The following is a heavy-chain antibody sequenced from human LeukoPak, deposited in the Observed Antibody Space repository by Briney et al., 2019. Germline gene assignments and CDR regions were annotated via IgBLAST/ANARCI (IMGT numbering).Heavy chain of an antibody. CDR1: GGSFSGYY. V-gene: IGHV4-34*01. CDR2: INHSGST. J-gene: IGHJ4*02. CDR3: ASGVAVDLFDY. D-gene: IGHD6-19*01. Sequence: PSETLPLTCAVYGGSFSGYYWSWIRQPPGKGLEWIGEINHSGSTNYNPSLKSRVTISVDTSKNQFSLKLSSVTAADTAVYYCASGVAVDLFDYWGQGTLVTVSS.